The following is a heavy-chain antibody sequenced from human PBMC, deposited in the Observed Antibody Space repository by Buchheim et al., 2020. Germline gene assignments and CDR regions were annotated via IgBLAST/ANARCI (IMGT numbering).Heavy chain of an antibody. CDR3: ARRQAELRKSYYYYGMDV. V-gene: IGHV3-48*01. D-gene: IGHD1-7*01. CDR1: GFTFSSYS. CDR2: ISSSSSTI. Sequence: EVQLVESGGGLVQPGGSLRLSCAASGFTFSSYSMNWVRQAPGKGLEWVSYISSSSSTIYYADSVKGRFTISRDNAKNSLYLQMNSLRAEDTAVYYCARRQAELRKSYYYYGMDVWGRGTT. J-gene: IGHJ6*02.